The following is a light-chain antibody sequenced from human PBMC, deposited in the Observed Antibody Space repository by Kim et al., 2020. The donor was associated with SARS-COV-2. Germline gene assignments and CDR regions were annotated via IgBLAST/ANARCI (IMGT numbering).Light chain of an antibody. V-gene: IGLV3-1*01. CDR1: NLGAKH. CDR2: QDT. Sequence: VSPGQTASIACSGDNLGAKHVSWFQQKPGQSPLLVIYQDTKRPSGIPERFSGSNSGNTATLTITGAQTVDEADYYCQAWDSNTCVFGTGTKVTVL. J-gene: IGLJ1*01. CDR3: QAWDSNTCV.